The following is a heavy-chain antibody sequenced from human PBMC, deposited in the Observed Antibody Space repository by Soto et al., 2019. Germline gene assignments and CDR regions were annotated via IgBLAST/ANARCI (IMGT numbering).Heavy chain of an antibody. V-gene: IGHV3-30-3*01. CDR2: ISYDGNNK. Sequence: GESLKISCAASGFTFSSYAIHWVRQAPGKGLEWVAVISYDGNNKYYADSVKGRFTISRDNSKNTLFLQMNSLRTEDTAVYYCARGDSVGIYYYYSMDVWGQGTTVTVSS. D-gene: IGHD3-16*01. CDR1: GFTFSSYA. J-gene: IGHJ6*02. CDR3: ARGDSVGIYYYYSMDV.